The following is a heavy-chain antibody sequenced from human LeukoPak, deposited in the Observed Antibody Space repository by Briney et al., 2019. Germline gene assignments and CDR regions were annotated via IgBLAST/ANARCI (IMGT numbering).Heavy chain of an antibody. CDR2: TRNKANGYTT. CDR1: GFTFSDHY. Sequence: GGSLRLSCAASGFTFSDHYMDWVRQAPGKGLEWVGRTRNKANGYTTEYAASVKGRFTISRDDSTNSVNLQMNSLKTEDTAVYYCARGADSLTGYNYYYGMDVWGQGTTVTVSS. CDR3: ARGADSLTGYNYYYGMDV. D-gene: IGHD3-9*01. J-gene: IGHJ6*02. V-gene: IGHV3-72*01.